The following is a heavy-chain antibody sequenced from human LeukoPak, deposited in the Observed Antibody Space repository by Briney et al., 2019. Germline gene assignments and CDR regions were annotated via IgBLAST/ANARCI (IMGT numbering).Heavy chain of an antibody. CDR1: GFTFSSYG. V-gene: IGHV3-30*02. D-gene: IGHD2-15*01. CDR3: ARGIVVVVAATSNWFDP. J-gene: IGHJ5*02. CDR2: IRYDGSNK. Sequence: GGSLRLSCAASGFTFSSYGMHWVRQAPGKGLEWVAFIRYDGSNKYYADSVKGRFTISRDNSKNTLYLQMNGLRPEDTAIYYCARGIVVVVAATSNWFDPWGQGTLVTVSS.